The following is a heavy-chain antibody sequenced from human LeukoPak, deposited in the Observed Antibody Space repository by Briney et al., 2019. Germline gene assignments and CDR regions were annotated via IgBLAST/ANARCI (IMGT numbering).Heavy chain of an antibody. CDR1: GGSIISGSYY. J-gene: IGHJ5*02. CDR3: ARERYGSWFDP. V-gene: IGHV4-61*02. Sequence: KSSETLSLTCTVSGGSIISGSYYWNWIRQPAGKGLEWIGRIYTSGSTNYNPSLKSRVTISADTSKNQFSLKLSSVTAADTAVYYCARERYGSWFDPWGQGTLVTVSS. D-gene: IGHD2-15*01. CDR2: IYTSGST.